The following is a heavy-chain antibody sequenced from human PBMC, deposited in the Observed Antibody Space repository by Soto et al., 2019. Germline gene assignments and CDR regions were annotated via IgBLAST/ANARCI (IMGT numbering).Heavy chain of an antibody. Sequence: SETLSLTCTVSGGSISSTRYYWGWIRQPPGKGLEWIGTTYYTGSTYYNPSLKSRVTISVDMSKNQFSLKVRSVTAADMAVYYCVSGPGTTADYWGQGTLVTVSS. V-gene: IGHV4-39*01. CDR3: VSGPGTTADY. CDR2: TYYTGST. J-gene: IGHJ4*02. CDR1: GGSISSTRYY. D-gene: IGHD1-1*01.